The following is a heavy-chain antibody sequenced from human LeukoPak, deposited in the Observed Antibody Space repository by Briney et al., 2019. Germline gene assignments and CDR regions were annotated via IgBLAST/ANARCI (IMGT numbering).Heavy chain of an antibody. Sequence: PGGSLRLSCAASGFTVSSNYMSWVRQAPGKGLEWVSVIYSGGSTYYADSVKGRFTIPRDNSKNTLYLQMNSLRAEDTAVYYCARSPNFPYFDYWGQGTLVTVSS. J-gene: IGHJ4*02. CDR1: GFTVSSNY. CDR3: ARSPNFPYFDY. CDR2: IYSGGST. D-gene: IGHD1-7*01. V-gene: IGHV3-53*01.